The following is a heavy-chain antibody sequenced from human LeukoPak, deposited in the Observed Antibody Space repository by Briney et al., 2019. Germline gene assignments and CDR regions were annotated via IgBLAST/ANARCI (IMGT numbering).Heavy chain of an antibody. J-gene: IGHJ4*02. CDR2: IYSGGST. CDR1: GFTVSTNY. CDR3: ARMPIVVVTASLDY. D-gene: IGHD2-21*02. V-gene: IGHV3-53*05. Sequence: GGSLRLSCAASGFTVSTNYMSWVRQAPGKGLEWVSVIYSGGSTYYADSVKGRFTISRDDSKNTLYLQMNSLRAEDTAVYYCARMPIVVVTASLDYWGQGTLVTVSS.